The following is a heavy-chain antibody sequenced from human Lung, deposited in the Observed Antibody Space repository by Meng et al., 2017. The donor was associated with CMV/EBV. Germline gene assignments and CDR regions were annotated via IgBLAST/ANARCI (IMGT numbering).Heavy chain of an antibody. J-gene: IGHJ4*02. Sequence: ASVKVSCKASGYSFTAYYIHWVRQAPGQGLEWMGWISPNSGGTNYAQRFQGRVTLTRDTSISTVYMELRRLTSDDTAVYFCARDFVVLPAATYFDYWGPGHXVHGAS. CDR2: ISPNSGGT. D-gene: IGHD2-2*01. CDR1: GYSFTAYY. V-gene: IGHV1-2*02. CDR3: ARDFVVLPAATYFDY.